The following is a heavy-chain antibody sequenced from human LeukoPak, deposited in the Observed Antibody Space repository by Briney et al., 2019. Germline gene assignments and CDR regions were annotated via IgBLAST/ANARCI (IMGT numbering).Heavy chain of an antibody. CDR1: GFTFSSYG. J-gene: IGHJ3*02. D-gene: IGHD6-13*01. CDR2: ISYDGSNK. V-gene: IGHV3-30*03. CDR3: AMLPTGYSSSRYGHRRAFDI. Sequence: GGSLRLSCAASGFTFSSYGMHWVRQAPGKGLEWVAVISYDGSNKYYADSVKGRFTISRDNSKNTLYLQMNSLRAEDTAVYYCAMLPTGYSSSRYGHRRAFDIWGQGTMVTVSS.